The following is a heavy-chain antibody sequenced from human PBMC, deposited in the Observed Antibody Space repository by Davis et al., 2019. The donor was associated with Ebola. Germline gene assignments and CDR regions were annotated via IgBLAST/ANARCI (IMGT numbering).Heavy chain of an antibody. Sequence: MPSETLSLTCTVSGGSISSYYWSWIRQPPGKGLEWIGYIYYSGSTNYNPSLKSRVTISVDTSKNQFSLKLSSVTAADTAVYYCAGRQWLSYTGWFDPWGQGTLVTVSS. J-gene: IGHJ5*02. CDR2: IYYSGST. CDR3: AGRQWLSYTGWFDP. D-gene: IGHD3-22*01. CDR1: GGSISSYY. V-gene: IGHV4-59*01.